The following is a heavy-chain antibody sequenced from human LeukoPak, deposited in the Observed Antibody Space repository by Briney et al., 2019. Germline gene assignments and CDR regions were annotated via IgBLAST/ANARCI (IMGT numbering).Heavy chain of an antibody. CDR1: GGSISSGGYY. V-gene: IGHV4-30-2*01. CDR2: IYHSGST. D-gene: IGHD4-11*01. CDR3: ARDIGTYSNYYFDY. J-gene: IGHJ4*02. Sequence: SETLSLTCTVSGGSISSGGYYWSWIRQPPGKGLEWIGYIYHSGSTYYNPSLKSRVTISVDTSKNQFSLKLSSVTAADTAVYYCARDIGTYSNYYFDYWGQGTLVTVSS.